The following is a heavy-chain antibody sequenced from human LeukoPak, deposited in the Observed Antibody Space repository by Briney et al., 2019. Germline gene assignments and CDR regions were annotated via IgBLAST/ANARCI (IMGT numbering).Heavy chain of an antibody. Sequence: GASLTLSCAASGFTFSSYAMSWVRQAPGKGLEWVSGISGSGGSTYCADSVKGRFTISRDNSTRPLYLQLNSLSAADTAVYYRAKDRPGPLFDCWGQGTLVTVSS. CDR1: GFTFSSYA. V-gene: IGHV3-23*01. J-gene: IGHJ4*02. CDR3: AKDRPGPLFDC. CDR2: ISGSGGST.